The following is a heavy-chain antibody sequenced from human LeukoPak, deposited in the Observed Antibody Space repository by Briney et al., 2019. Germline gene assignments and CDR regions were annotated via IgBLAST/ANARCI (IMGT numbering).Heavy chain of an antibody. V-gene: IGHV3-7*03. Sequence: PGGSLRLSCAVSAASAASGFTFDNHWMTWVRQAPGKGLEWVANIKQDGSEKHYVDSVKGRFIISRDNVENSLYLQINSLIVEGTTVYYCGRTGDSSDYWGQGTLVTVSS. D-gene: IGHD7-27*01. CDR3: GRTGDSSDY. CDR2: IKQDGSEK. CDR1: GFTFDNHW. J-gene: IGHJ4*02.